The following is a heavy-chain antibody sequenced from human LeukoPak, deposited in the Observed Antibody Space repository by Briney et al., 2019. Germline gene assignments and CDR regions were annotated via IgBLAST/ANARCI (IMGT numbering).Heavy chain of an antibody. D-gene: IGHD2-21*02. CDR1: GFTFSNYG. Sequence: GGSLRLSCVVSGFTFSNYGMHWVRLAPGKGLEWVAFIRYDGKTEHYADSVKGRLTVSRDTSKNTLYLQMNSLRVEDTAVYYCVRDGMVTEPINYWGQGTLVTVSS. CDR2: IRYDGKTE. V-gene: IGHV3-30*02. J-gene: IGHJ4*02. CDR3: VRDGMVTEPINY.